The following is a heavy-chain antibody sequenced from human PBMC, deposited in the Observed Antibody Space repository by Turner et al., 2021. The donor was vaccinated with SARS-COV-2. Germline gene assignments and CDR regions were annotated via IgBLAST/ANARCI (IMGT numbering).Heavy chain of an antibody. D-gene: IGHD7-27*01. V-gene: IGHV3-23*01. CDR1: GFTFNTYA. Sequence: EVQVLDSGGGLAQPGGSLRLSCAASGFTFNTYAMSWVRQAPGKGLVWVSVVSGIGDTRFYADSVRGRFTISRDNTKNRVYLQMNSLRPDDTALYYCVRDCPRPGDRDALDIWGQGTMVTVSS. J-gene: IGHJ3*02. CDR2: VSGIGDTR. CDR3: VRDCPRPGDRDALDI.